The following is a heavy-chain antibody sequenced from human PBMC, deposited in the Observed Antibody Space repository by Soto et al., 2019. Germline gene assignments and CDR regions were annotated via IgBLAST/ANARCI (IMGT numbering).Heavy chain of an antibody. D-gene: IGHD3-16*01. CDR1: GFTLSGHW. Sequence: EMQLVESGGGLVQPGGSLRLSCAASGFTLSGHWMHWVRQVPGKALVWVSRISSDGGDTSYADSVRGRFIVSRDNARNTVYMQMNGLRAEDTAVYYCVGLSEAVAYFAFDIWGQGTTVTVSP. CDR3: VGLSEAVAYFAFDI. V-gene: IGHV3-74*01. J-gene: IGHJ3*02. CDR2: ISSDGGDT.